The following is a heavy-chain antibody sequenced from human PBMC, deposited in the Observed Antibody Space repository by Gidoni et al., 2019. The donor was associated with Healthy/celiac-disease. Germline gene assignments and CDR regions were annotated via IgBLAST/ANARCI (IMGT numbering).Heavy chain of an antibody. J-gene: IGHJ4*02. CDR3: TRAGYDSSGYYYAAY. V-gene: IGHV3-49*03. Sequence: EVQLVESGGGLVQPGRSLRLSCTASGFTFGDYAMSWFRQAPGKGLEWVGFIRSKAYGATTEYAASVKGRFTISRDDSKSIAYLQMNSLKTEDTAVYYCTRAGYDSSGYYYAAYWGQGTLVTVSS. CDR2: IRSKAYGATT. D-gene: IGHD3-22*01. CDR1: GFTFGDYA.